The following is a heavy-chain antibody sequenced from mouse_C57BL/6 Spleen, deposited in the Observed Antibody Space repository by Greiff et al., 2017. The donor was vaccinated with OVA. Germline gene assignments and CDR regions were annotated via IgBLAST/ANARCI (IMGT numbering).Heavy chain of an antibody. CDR2: IRSKSSNYAT. CDR1: GFTFNTYA. Sequence: EVHLVESGGGLVQPNGSLKLSCAASGFTFNTYAMHWVRQAPGKGLEWVARIRSKSSNYATYYADSVKDRFTISRDDSQSMLYLQMNNLKTEDTAMYYCVREAQLGLSFDYWGQGTTLTVSS. CDR3: VREAQLGLSFDY. D-gene: IGHD3-1*01. V-gene: IGHV10-3*01. J-gene: IGHJ2*01.